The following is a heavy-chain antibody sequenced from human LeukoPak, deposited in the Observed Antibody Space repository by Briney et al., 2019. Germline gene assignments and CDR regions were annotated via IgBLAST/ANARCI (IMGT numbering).Heavy chain of an antibody. CDR1: GGSISSGGYY. Sequence: SETLSLTCTVSGGSISSGGYYWSWIRQPPGKGLEWIGYIYHSGSTYYNPSLKSRVTISVDRSKNQFSLKLSSVTAADTAVYYCARRINDYYFDYWGQGTLVTVSS. V-gene: IGHV4-30-2*01. J-gene: IGHJ4*02. CDR2: IYHSGST. D-gene: IGHD1-1*01. CDR3: ARRINDYYFDY.